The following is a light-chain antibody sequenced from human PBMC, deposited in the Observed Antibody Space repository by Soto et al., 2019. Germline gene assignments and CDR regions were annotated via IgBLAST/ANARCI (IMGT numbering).Light chain of an antibody. J-gene: IGKJ1*01. Sequence: EIVMTQSPATLSVSPGERDTLSCRASQSVSSNLAWYQQKPGQAPRLLIYGASTRATGIPARFSGSGSGTEFTRTISSLQSEDFAVYYCQQYNNWWTFGPGTKVEIK. CDR1: QSVSSN. CDR2: GAS. V-gene: IGKV3-15*01. CDR3: QQYNNWWT.